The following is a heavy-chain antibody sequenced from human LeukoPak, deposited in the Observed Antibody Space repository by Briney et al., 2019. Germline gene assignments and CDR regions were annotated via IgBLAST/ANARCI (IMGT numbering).Heavy chain of an antibody. V-gene: IGHV1-18*04. D-gene: IGHD6-19*01. J-gene: IGHJ4*02. CDR2: TSYNGNT. CDR1: GYTFSNYG. Sequence: ASVKVSSKASGYTFSNYGISWVRQAPGLGLEWMGWTSYNGNTNYAQKIQDRVTMTTDTSTTTAYMELRSLEYDDTAVYYCARHSGSGWQALGYWGQGTLVTVSS. CDR3: ARHSGSGWQALGY.